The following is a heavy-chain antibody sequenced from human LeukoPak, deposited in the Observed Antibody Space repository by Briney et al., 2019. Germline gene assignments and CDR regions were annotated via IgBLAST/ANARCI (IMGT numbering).Heavy chain of an antibody. Sequence: SETLSLTCTVSGGSISGYYWSWIRQPPGKGLEWIGWVYYDGGTSYNPSLKNRVSISVDPSKNQFSLKLSSVTAADTAMYYCARYGSSPATYFDCWGQGPLVTISS. J-gene: IGHJ4*02. CDR2: VYYDGGT. CDR1: GGSISGYY. V-gene: IGHV4-59*01. D-gene: IGHD5-18*01. CDR3: ARYGSSPATYFDC.